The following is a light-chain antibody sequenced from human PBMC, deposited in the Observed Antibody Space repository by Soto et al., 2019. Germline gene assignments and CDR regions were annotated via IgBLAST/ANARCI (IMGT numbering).Light chain of an antibody. CDR3: QQGSSDPVT. Sequence: DIPMTQSPSTLSASVGDRVTITCRASQSISSWLAWYQQKPGKAPKLLIYKASSLDSGVPSRFSGSGSGTDFTLAISRLQPDDFPSYYCQQGSSDPVTFGQGTKLEIK. CDR2: KAS. V-gene: IGKV1-5*03. J-gene: IGKJ2*01. CDR1: QSISSW.